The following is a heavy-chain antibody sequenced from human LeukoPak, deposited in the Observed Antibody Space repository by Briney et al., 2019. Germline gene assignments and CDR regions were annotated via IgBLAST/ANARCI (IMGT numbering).Heavy chain of an antibody. V-gene: IGHV1-18*01. CDR1: GYTFTSYG. CDR3: ARELGGRFGELLSPSFDY. CDR2: ISAYNGNT. Sequence: ASVKVSCKASGYTFTSYGISWVRQAPGQGLEWMGWISAYNGNTNYAQKFQGRVTMTRNTSISTAYMELSSLRSEDTAVYYCARELGGRFGELLSPSFDYWGQGTLVTVSS. D-gene: IGHD3-10*01. J-gene: IGHJ4*02.